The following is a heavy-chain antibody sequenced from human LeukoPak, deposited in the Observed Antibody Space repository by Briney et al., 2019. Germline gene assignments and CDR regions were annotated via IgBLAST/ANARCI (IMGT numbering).Heavy chain of an antibody. CDR2: ISSNGGST. J-gene: IGHJ4*02. V-gene: IGHV3-64D*09. CDR3: VALYGSGSYHDY. Sequence: PGGSLRLSCSASGFXFSSYAIHRVRQAPGKGLEYVSAISSNGGSTYYADSVKGRFTISRDNSKNTLYLQMSSLRAEDTAVYYCVALYGSGSYHDYWGQGTLVTVSS. D-gene: IGHD3-10*01. CDR1: GFXFSSYA.